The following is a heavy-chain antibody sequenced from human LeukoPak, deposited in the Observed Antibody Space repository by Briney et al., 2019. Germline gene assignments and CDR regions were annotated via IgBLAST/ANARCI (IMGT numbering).Heavy chain of an antibody. Sequence: ASVKVSCKASGYTFTSYGINWVRQAPGQGLEWMGWISAYNGDTNYAQKLQGRVTMTTDTSTSTAYMELRSLRSDDTAVYYCARSVGGMVRGVIIRRDWFDPRGQGTLVTVSS. V-gene: IGHV1-18*01. J-gene: IGHJ5*02. CDR3: ARSVGGMVRGVIIRRDWFDP. CDR1: GYTFTSYG. CDR2: ISAYNGDT. D-gene: IGHD3-10*01.